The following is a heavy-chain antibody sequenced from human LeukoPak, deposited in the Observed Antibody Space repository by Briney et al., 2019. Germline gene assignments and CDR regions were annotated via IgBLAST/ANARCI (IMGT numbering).Heavy chain of an antibody. J-gene: IGHJ4*02. CDR3: ATSMALGG. V-gene: IGHV3-7*01. D-gene: IGHD2/OR15-2a*01. Sequence: PGGSLRLSCAASGFTFNIYNMNWVRQAPGKGLEWVANIKQDGSERYYVDSVKGRFTISRDNANNSLYLQMNSLRAEDTAVYYCATSMALGGWGQGTLVTVSS. CDR2: IKQDGSER. CDR1: GFTFNIYN.